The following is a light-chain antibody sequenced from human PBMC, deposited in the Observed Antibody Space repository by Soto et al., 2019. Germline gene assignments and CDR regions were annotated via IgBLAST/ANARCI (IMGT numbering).Light chain of an antibody. CDR1: QSVSSY. CDR3: QQRSIWPIT. V-gene: IGKV3-11*01. J-gene: IGKJ5*01. Sequence: EIVLTQSPATLSLSPGERSTLCCRASQSVSSYLAWYQQKHGQXPRXXIYDASNRATGIPARFSGSGSGTDLTITISSLEPEDFEVYYCQQRSIWPITFGQGTRLEIK. CDR2: DAS.